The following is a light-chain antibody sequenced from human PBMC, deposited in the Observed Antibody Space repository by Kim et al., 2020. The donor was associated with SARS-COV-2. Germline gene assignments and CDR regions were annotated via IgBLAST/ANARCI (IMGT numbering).Light chain of an antibody. CDR3: QQRSNWPLT. Sequence: LSPGERATLPCRASQSVSSYLAWYQQKPGQAPRLLSDDASNRATGIPARFSGSGSGTDFTLTISSLEPEDFAVYYCQQRSNWPLTFGGGTKVEIK. CDR2: DAS. J-gene: IGKJ4*01. CDR1: QSVSSY. V-gene: IGKV3-11*01.